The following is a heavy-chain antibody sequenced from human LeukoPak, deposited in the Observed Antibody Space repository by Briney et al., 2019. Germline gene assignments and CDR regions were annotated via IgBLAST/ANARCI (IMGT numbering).Heavy chain of an antibody. V-gene: IGHV3-30*19. Sequence: PGGSLRLSCAASGFTFSSYGMYWVRQAPGKGLDCVAFITYDGSDKYYADSVKGRFTISRDNSRDTLYLHMNSLRGEDTAIYYCARNRGYTYDYDSFDPWGQGTLVTVSS. CDR2: ITYDGSDK. D-gene: IGHD5-18*01. CDR3: ARNRGYTYDYDSFDP. CDR1: GFTFSSYG. J-gene: IGHJ5*02.